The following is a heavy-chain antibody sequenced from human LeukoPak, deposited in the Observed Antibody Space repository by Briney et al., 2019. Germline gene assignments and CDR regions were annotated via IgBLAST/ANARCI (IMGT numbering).Heavy chain of an antibody. V-gene: IGHV1-69*05. CDR2: IIPIFGTA. CDR1: GGTFSSYA. J-gene: IGHJ6*03. Sequence: ASVKVSCKASGGTFSSYAISWVRQAPGQGLEWMGGIIPIFGTANYAQKFQGRVTITTDKSTSTAYMELSSLRSEDTAVYYCARGLPHDYYYYYMDVWGKGTTVTVSS. CDR3: ARGLPHDYYYYYMDV.